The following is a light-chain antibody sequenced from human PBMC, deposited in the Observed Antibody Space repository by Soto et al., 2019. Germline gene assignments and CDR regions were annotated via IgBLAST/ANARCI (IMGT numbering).Light chain of an antibody. CDR1: ESVSSGY. J-gene: IGKJ2*01. CDR3: QQYGGSPPS. Sequence: EIVLTQSPGTLSLSPGERVTLSCRASESVSSGYVGWYQQKPGQAPRLVIFGAIGRATGIPDRFRGSGSGTDFTLTISSLEPEDFAVYYCQQYGGSPPSFGQGTKLEIK. CDR2: GAI. V-gene: IGKV3-20*01.